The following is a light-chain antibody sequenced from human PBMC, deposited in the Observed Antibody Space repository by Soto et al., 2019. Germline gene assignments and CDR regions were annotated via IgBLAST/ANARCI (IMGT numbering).Light chain of an antibody. CDR3: ASWDDSLSGFVV. V-gene: IGLV1-47*01. Sequence: QSVLTQPPSASGTPGQRVTISCSGSSSNIGSNYVFWYQQLPGTAPIVLMYRNSQRPSGVPDRFSGSKSGTSASLAISGLRSEDEADYYCASWDDSLSGFVVFGGGTKLTVL. J-gene: IGLJ2*01. CDR1: SSNIGSNY. CDR2: RNS.